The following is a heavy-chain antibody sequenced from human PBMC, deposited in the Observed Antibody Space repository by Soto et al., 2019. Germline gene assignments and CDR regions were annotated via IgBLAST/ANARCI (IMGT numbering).Heavy chain of an antibody. CDR1: GYTFTSYG. V-gene: IGHV1-18*01. Sequence: ASVKVSCKASGYTFTSYGISWVRQAPGQGLEWMGWISAYNGNTNYAQKFQGRVTMTTDTSASTAYMELSSLRSEDTAMYYCARDPSYYGMDVWGQGTTVTVSS. CDR2: ISAYNGNT. J-gene: IGHJ6*02. CDR3: ARDPSYYGMDV.